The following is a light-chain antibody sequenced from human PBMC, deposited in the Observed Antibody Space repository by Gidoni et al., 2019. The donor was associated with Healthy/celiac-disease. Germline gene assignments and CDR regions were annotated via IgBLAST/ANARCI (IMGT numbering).Light chain of an antibody. J-gene: IGKJ5*01. CDR3: QQYYSTPT. CDR2: WAS. V-gene: IGKV4-1*01. Sequence: DLVMTQYPDSLAVALGERDTINCKSSQSVLYSSNNKNYLAWYQQKPGHPPKLLIYWASTRESGVPDRFSGSGSGTDFSLTISSLQAEDVAVYYCQQYYSTPTFGQGTRLEIK. CDR1: QSVLYSSNNKNY.